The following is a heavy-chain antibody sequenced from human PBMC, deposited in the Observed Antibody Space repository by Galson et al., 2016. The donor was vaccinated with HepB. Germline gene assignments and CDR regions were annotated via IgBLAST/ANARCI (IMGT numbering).Heavy chain of an antibody. CDR2: ISGSGGST. V-gene: IGHV3-23*01. D-gene: IGHD3-16*01. Sequence: SLRLSCAASGITFSSHAMSWVRQAPGKGLEWVSGISGSGGSTSYADSVKGRFTISRDNSENTLHLQMNFLRAEETAIYYCAKGPRVWGHGSYYGMDTWGKGTTVTVSS. J-gene: IGHJ6*04. CDR3: AKGPRVWGHGSYYGMDT. CDR1: GITFSSHA.